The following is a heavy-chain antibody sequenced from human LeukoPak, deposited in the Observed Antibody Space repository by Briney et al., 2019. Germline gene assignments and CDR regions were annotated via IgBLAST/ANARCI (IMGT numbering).Heavy chain of an antibody. J-gene: IGHJ4*02. Sequence: GASVKVSCKASGYTFTSYGINWVRQAPGQGLEWMGWINGDNGNTNYAQKLQGRVTMTTDTSTNTVYMELRSLRSDDTAVYYCARGGYSYAYDYWGQGTLVSVSS. CDR2: INGDNGNT. CDR1: GYTFTSYG. D-gene: IGHD5-18*01. V-gene: IGHV1-18*01. CDR3: ARGGYSYAYDY.